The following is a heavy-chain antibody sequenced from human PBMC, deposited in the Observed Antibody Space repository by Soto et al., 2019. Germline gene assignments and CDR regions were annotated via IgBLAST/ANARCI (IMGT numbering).Heavy chain of an antibody. D-gene: IGHD7-27*01. J-gene: IGHJ3*02. CDR1: GFTFSSYA. CDR2: ISGSGGST. Sequence: GGSLRLSCAASGFTFSSYAMSWVRQAPGKGLEWVSAISGSGGSTYYADSVKGRFTISRDNSKNTLYLQMNSLRAEDTAVYFCAKDWELGSFYYDSFDIWGQGTMVTVSS. V-gene: IGHV3-23*01. CDR3: AKDWELGSFYYDSFDI.